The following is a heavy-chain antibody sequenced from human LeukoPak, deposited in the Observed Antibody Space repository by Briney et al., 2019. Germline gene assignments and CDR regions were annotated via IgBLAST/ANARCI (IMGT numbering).Heavy chain of an antibody. V-gene: IGHV1-18*01. CDR1: GYTFTSYG. Sequence: ASVKVSCKASGYTFTSYGISWVRQAPGQGLEWMGWISAYNGNTNYAQKLQGRVTMTTDTSTSTAYMELRSLRSDDTAVYYCARDLLWFGEYGMDVWGQGTTVTVSS. D-gene: IGHD3-10*01. J-gene: IGHJ6*02. CDR3: ARDLLWFGEYGMDV. CDR2: ISAYNGNT.